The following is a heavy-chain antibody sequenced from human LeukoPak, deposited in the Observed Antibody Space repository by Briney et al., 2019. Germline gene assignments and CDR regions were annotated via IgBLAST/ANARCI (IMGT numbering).Heavy chain of an antibody. CDR2: INHSGST. CDR3: ARGPPYCGGDCYLD. D-gene: IGHD2-21*02. Sequence: SETLSLTCAVYGGSFSGYYWSWIRQPPGKGLEWIGEINHSGSTNYNPSLKSRVTISVDTSKNQFSLKLSSVTAADTAVYYCARGPPYCGGDCYLDWGQGTLVTVSS. J-gene: IGHJ4*02. V-gene: IGHV4-34*01. CDR1: GGSFSGYY.